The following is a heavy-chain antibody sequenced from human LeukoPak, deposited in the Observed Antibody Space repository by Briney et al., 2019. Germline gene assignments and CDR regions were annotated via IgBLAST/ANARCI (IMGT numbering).Heavy chain of an antibody. CDR2: IWNDGHTK. V-gene: IGHV3-33*01. D-gene: IGHD3-22*01. CDR1: ACTFSNYG. J-gene: IGHJ6*02. CDR3: ARDARYTGDYFYDSSGPIYYYGVDV. Sequence: GGSLRLSCGASACTFSNYGMHWVRQATGQGLEWVVVIWNDGHTKHYADSVQGRSSISRDNSKNMVHLQMNSLRAEDTAVYYCARDARYTGDYFYDSSGPIYYYGVDVWGQGTTVTVSS.